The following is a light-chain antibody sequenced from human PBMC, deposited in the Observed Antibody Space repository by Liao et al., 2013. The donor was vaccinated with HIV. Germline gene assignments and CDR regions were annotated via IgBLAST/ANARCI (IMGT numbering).Light chain of an antibody. Sequence: SYELTQPPSVSVSPGQTATISCSGNALPDKYVHWYQQRPGQAPLLVTSKDTERASGIPERFSGSNSGAAATLTISGVQAEDEADYYCQSSDSIGSYIVFGGGTKLTVL. V-gene: IGLV3-25*03. CDR2: KDT. J-gene: IGLJ2*01. CDR3: QSSDSIGSYIV. CDR1: ALPDKY.